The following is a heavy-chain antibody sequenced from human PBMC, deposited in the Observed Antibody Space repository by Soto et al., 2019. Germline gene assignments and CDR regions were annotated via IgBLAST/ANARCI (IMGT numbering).Heavy chain of an antibody. Sequence: QVQLVESGGGVVQPGRSLRLSCAASGFTFSSYGMHWVRQAPGKGLEWVTVISYDGKVAYYADSVKGRLTISRDNSKNTLSLQMNSLRTEDTAIYYCAKEGPITNWYFDYWGQGTLVTVSS. CDR2: ISYDGKVA. CDR3: AKEGPITNWYFDY. CDR1: GFTFSSYG. V-gene: IGHV3-30*18. J-gene: IGHJ4*02. D-gene: IGHD1-1*01.